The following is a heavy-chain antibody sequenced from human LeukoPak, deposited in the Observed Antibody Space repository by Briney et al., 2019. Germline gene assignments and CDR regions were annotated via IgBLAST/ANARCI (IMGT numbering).Heavy chain of an antibody. CDR2: IYSRGSP. CDR3: ARDRGILIVVPFDH. D-gene: IGHD3-22*01. V-gene: IGHV4-59*12. J-gene: IGHJ5*02. Sequence: WYIYSRGSPHYNPSLKSRLPISLDTSKNQFSLNLSSVTAADTAVYYCARDRGILIVVPFDHWGQGTLVTVSS.